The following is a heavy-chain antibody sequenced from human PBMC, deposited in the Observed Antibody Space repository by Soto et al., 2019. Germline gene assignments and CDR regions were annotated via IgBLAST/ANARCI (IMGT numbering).Heavy chain of an antibody. D-gene: IGHD1-1*01. V-gene: IGHV1-2*02. CDR2: INPNSGGT. J-gene: IGHJ6*02. CDR3: AREVPRWPFRCMDV. CDR1: GYTFTGYY. Sequence: ASVKVSCKASGYTFTGYYMHWVRQAPGQGLEWMGWINPNSGGTNYAQKFQGRVTMTRDTSNSTAYMELSRLRSDDTAVYYCAREVPRWPFRCMDVCGQGTTVTVS.